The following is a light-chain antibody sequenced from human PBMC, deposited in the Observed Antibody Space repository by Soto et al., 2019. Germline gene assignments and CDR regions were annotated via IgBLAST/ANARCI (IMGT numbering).Light chain of an antibody. CDR1: SSNIGSNT. CDR3: ATWDDSLNAVV. J-gene: IGLJ2*01. CDR2: TNN. V-gene: IGLV1-44*01. Sequence: QSVLTQPPSASGTPGQRVSISCSGSSSNIGSNTVNWYQQLPGTAPQLLIYTNNQRPSGVPDRFSGSKSGTSASLAISGLRSVDEADYYCATWDDSLNAVVFGGGTKLTVL.